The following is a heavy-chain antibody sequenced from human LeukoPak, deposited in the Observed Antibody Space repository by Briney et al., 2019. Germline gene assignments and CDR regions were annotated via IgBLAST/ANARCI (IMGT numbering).Heavy chain of an antibody. Sequence: ASVKVSCKASGYTFTAYYMHWVRQAPGQGLEWMGWIDTNSGGTKYAQKFQGRVTITRDTSIGTAYMELSSLISDDTAVYYCASEAFCAGGSCYLHRVASWGPGTLVTVPS. CDR3: ASEAFCAGGSCYLHRVAS. CDR2: IDTNSGGT. V-gene: IGHV1-2*02. CDR1: GYTFTAYY. D-gene: IGHD2-15*01. J-gene: IGHJ4*02.